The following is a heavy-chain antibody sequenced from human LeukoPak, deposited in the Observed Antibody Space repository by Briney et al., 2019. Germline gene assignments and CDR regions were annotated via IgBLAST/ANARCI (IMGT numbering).Heavy chain of an antibody. D-gene: IGHD4-11*01. J-gene: IGHJ6*03. Sequence: PSETLSLTCTVSGGSISSYYWSWIRQPPGKGLEWIGYIYYSGSTNYNPSLKSRVTISVDTSKNQFSLRLSSVTAADTAVYYCAREDYSNYVGGNYYYYYYMDVWGKGTRVTVSS. CDR2: IYYSGST. CDR3: AREDYSNYVGGNYYYYYYMDV. CDR1: GGSISSYY. V-gene: IGHV4-59*01.